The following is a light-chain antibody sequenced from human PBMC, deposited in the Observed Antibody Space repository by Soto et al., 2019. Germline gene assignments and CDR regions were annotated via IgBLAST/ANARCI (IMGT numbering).Light chain of an antibody. CDR1: QSVGSY. V-gene: IGKV3-11*01. J-gene: IGKJ5*01. CDR3: QQRDSWPIT. Sequence: PEERATLSCRASQSVGSYLVWYQQKPGQAPRLLIFGASNRATGIPARFSGSGSGTDFTLTINSLEPEDFAVYYCQQRDSWPITFGQGTRLEIK. CDR2: GAS.